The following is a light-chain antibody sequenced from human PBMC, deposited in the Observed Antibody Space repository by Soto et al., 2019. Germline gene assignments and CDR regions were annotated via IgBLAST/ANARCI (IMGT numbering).Light chain of an antibody. CDR1: QSITSNY. V-gene: IGKV3-20*01. J-gene: IGKJ2*01. Sequence: EIVLTQSPGTLSLSPGERATLSCRASQSITSNYLAWYHQKPGQAPRLLIYGASRRAAGVPDRFSGGGSGTDFTLTISRLEPEDFAVYYCQQYGSSPPYTFGQGTKPE. CDR2: GAS. CDR3: QQYGSSPPYT.